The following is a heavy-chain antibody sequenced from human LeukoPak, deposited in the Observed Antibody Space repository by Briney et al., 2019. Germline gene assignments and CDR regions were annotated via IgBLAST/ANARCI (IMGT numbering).Heavy chain of an antibody. CDR1: GLTFTNAY. CDR2: VNTNADGGTT. J-gene: IGHJ5*02. D-gene: IGHD2-2*01. Sequence: GGSLTLSCVASGLTFTNAYMSWVRQAPGTGLEWLGRVNTNADGGTTDSAAPLEGRISISRDDSTSTVYLQITGMKVDDSGVFYCTTAFPDCTSALCAGSWGEGTLVTVSS. CDR3: TTAFPDCTSALCAGS. V-gene: IGHV3-15*01.